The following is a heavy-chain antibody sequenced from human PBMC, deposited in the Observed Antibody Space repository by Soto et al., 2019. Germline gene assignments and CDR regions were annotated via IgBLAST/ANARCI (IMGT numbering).Heavy chain of an antibody. J-gene: IGHJ6*02. Sequence: EVQLVESGGGLVQPGGSLRLSCAASGFTVSSNYMSWVRQAPGKGLEWVSVIYSGGSTYYADSVKGRFTISRDNSKNTLYLQMNSLSAEDTAVYYCARDGGTGQSYGMDVWGQGTTVTVAS. V-gene: IGHV3-66*01. CDR3: ARDGGTGQSYGMDV. D-gene: IGHD1-1*01. CDR1: GFTVSSNY. CDR2: IYSGGST.